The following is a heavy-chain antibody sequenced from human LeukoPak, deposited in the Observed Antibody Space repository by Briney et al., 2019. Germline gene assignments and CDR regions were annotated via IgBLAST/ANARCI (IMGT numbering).Heavy chain of an antibody. CDR2: INAGNGNT. J-gene: IGHJ4*02. Sequence: GASVKVSCKASGYTFTSYAMHWVRQAPGQRLEWMGWINAGNGNTKYSQKFQGRVTITRDTSASTAYMELSSLRSEDTAVYHCARDRKIHTGGYYFDYWGQGTLVTVSS. CDR1: GYTFTSYA. CDR3: ARDRKIHTGGYYFDY. V-gene: IGHV1-3*01. D-gene: IGHD2-8*02.